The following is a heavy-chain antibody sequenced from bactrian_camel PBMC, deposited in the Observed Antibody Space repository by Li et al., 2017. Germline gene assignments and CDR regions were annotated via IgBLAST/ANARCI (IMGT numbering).Heavy chain of an antibody. CDR1: GFTFSTYA. D-gene: IGHD1*01. V-gene: IGHV3S40*01. CDR2: ITGNGGAR. Sequence: QLVESGGGLVQPGGSLRLSCAASGFTFSTYAMMWVRQAPGKEVEWVSTITGNGGARYADSVKGRFTISRDNAKNTVYLQLNSLKTDDTAMYYCSQAAPLRHWVIPRGQGTQVTVS. CDR3: SQAAPLRHWVIP. J-gene: IGHJ4*01.